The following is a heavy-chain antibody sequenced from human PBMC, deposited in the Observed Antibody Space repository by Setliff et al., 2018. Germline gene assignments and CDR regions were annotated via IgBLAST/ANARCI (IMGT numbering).Heavy chain of an antibody. CDR3: VKDVVGYSSTWPKRDYFDY. Sequence: HPGGSLRLSCAASGFTFNTYAMSLVRQPPGKGLEWVSSISDTALGIYYADSVRGRFTISRDNSKKTLYLQMNSLRAEDTAVYYCVKDVVGYSSTWPKRDYFDYWGQGTLVTVSS. J-gene: IGHJ4*02. D-gene: IGHD6-13*01. CDR2: ISDTALGI. CDR1: GFTFNTYA. V-gene: IGHV3-23*01.